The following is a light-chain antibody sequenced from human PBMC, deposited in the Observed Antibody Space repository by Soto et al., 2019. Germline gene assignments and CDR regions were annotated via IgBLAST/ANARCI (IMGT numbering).Light chain of an antibody. J-gene: IGKJ1*01. CDR1: QSVSNNY. CDR3: QQRSNWPGT. CDR2: GAS. Sequence: EIVLTQSPGTLSLSPGERATLSCRASQSVSNNYLAWYQQKPGQAPRLLIYGASNRATGIPDRFSGSGSGTDFTLTISRLEPEDFAVYYCQQRSNWPGTFGQGTKVDI. V-gene: IGKV3D-20*02.